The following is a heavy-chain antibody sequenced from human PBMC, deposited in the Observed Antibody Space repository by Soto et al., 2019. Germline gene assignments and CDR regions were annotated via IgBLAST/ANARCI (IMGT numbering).Heavy chain of an antibody. Sequence: GWSLRLSCAASGFPFSSYAMTWLRQSPGKGLEWVSVISATGDTIYYADSVEGRFTISRDNSNSTLFLQMDRLTADDTAVYFCAKDAYYDLSTGTGYYYYGLDVWGQGTTVTVSS. CDR3: AKDAYYDLSTGTGYYYYGLDV. CDR1: GFPFSSYA. CDR2: ISATGDTI. V-gene: IGHV3-23*01. J-gene: IGHJ6*02. D-gene: IGHD3-9*01.